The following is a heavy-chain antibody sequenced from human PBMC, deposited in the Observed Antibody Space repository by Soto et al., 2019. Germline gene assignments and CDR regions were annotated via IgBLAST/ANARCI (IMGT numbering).Heavy chain of an antibody. D-gene: IGHD3-16*01. V-gene: IGHV4-59*01. CDR2: IYYSGST. CDR1: GGCISSYY. J-gene: IGHJ4*02. Sequence: SETLSLTCTVSGGCISSYYWSWIRQPPGKGLEWIGYIYYSGSTNYNPSLKSRVTISVDTSKNQFSLKLSSVTAADTAVYYCARGALRLDFDYWGQGTLVTVSS. CDR3: ARGALRLDFDY.